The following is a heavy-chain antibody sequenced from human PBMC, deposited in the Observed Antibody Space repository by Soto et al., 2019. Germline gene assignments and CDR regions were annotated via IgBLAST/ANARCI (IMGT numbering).Heavy chain of an antibody. D-gene: IGHD6-13*01. CDR1: GFTVRSNS. V-gene: IGHV3-66*01. Sequence: EVQVVETGGGLVQPGGSLRLSCAASGFTVRSNSMNWVRQAPGKGLEWVSVIYNGGNTDYADSVNSRFSISSDNSRNTVLLQMKNLRAEDTAVYYCATPIAEASSDAFTVWGQGTMVTVSS. CDR2: IYNGGNT. CDR3: ATPIAEASSDAFTV. J-gene: IGHJ3*01.